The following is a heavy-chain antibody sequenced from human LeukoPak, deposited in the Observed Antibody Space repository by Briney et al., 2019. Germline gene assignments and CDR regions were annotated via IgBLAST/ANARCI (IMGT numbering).Heavy chain of an antibody. V-gene: IGHV3-7*03. J-gene: IGHJ4*02. CDR1: GFTFSSYW. CDR2: IKQDGSEK. CDR3: AREGRYSSGWFSN. Sequence: GGSLRLSCAASGFTFSSYWMSWVRQAPGKGLEWVANIKQDGSEKYYVDSVKGRFTISRDNAKNSLYLQMNSQRAEDTAVYYCAREGRYSSGWFSNWGQGTLVTVSS. D-gene: IGHD6-19*01.